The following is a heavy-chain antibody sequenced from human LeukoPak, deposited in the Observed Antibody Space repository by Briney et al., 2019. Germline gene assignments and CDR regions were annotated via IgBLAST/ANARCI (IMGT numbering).Heavy chain of an antibody. CDR1: GFSFSSYE. D-gene: IGHD3-10*02. V-gene: IGHV3-48*03. CDR3: AELGITMIGGV. J-gene: IGHJ6*04. Sequence: GGSLRLSCAGSGFSFSSYEMKWVRQAPGKGLEWVSYISSSGGTIYYADSVKGRFTISRDNAKNSLYLQMNSLRAEDTAVYYCAELGITMIGGVWGKGTTVTISS. CDR2: ISSSGGTI.